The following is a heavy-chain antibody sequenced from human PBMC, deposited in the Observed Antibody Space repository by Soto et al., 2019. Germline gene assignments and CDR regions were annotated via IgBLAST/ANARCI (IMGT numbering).Heavy chain of an antibody. Sequence: SCKASGGTFSSYAISWVRQAPGQGLEWIGTIYYRGNTYYNPSLESRVTISADTSKNQLSLNLRSVTAADTAVYYCASPAGADYTFDYWGQGILVTVSS. CDR2: IYYRGNT. CDR3: ASPAGADYTFDY. D-gene: IGHD4-4*01. CDR1: GGTFSSYAIS. J-gene: IGHJ4*02. V-gene: IGHV4-39*01.